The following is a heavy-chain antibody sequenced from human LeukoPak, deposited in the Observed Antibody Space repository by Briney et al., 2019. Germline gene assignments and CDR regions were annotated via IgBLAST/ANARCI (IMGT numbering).Heavy chain of an antibody. V-gene: IGHV3-23*01. CDR3: AKDNADYPIYYSDS. J-gene: IGHJ4*02. Sequence: GGSLRLSCAASGFTFSTYAMNWVRQAPGKGLEWVSGISGSGGGKFYADSVKGRFTISRDKSKSTLYLQMNSLKAEDAAVYYCAKDNADYPIYYSDSWGQGTLVTVSS. CDR1: GFTFSTYA. D-gene: IGHD3-16*01. CDR2: ISGSGGGK.